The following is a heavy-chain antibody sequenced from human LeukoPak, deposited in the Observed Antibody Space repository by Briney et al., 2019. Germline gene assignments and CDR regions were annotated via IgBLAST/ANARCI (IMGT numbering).Heavy chain of an antibody. CDR2: ISGSGGST. Sequence: GGSLRLSCAASGFTFSSYAMSWVRQAPGKGLEWVSVISGSGGSTYYADSVKGRFTTSRDNSKNTLYLQMNSLRAEDTAVYYCAKDFGYCSGGSCHDYWGQGTLVTVSS. CDR1: GFTFSSYA. J-gene: IGHJ4*02. D-gene: IGHD2-15*01. CDR3: AKDFGYCSGGSCHDY. V-gene: IGHV3-23*01.